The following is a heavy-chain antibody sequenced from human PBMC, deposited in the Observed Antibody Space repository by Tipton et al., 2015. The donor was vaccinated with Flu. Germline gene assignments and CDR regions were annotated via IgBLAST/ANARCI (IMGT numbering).Heavy chain of an antibody. Sequence: QLVQSGAEVKKPGSSVKVSCKASGGTFSSYALNWVRQAPGQGLEWMGGISPMFGTANYAQKFQGRVTINADESTSTAYVEPSSLRSEDTAVYYCARGGGPYCSSTSCYETDYWGQGTLVTVSS. CDR3: ARGGGPYCSSTSCYETDY. D-gene: IGHD2-2*01. V-gene: IGHV1-69*01. CDR1: GGTFSSYA. CDR2: ISPMFGTA. J-gene: IGHJ4*02.